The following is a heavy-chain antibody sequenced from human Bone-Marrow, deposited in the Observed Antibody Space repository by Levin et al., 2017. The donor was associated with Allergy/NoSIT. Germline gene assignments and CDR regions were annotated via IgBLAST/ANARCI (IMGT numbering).Heavy chain of an antibody. Sequence: SVKVSCKASGGTLSNYAISWVRQAPGQGLEWMGGIIPAFGSTNYAQKFQGRVTITADESTRTSHMELRSLRFEDTAVYYCARARGGFYGSGSFDFWGQGTPVTVSS. J-gene: IGHJ4*02. D-gene: IGHD3-10*01. CDR3: ARARGGFYGSGSFDF. V-gene: IGHV1-69*13. CDR2: IIPAFGST. CDR1: GGTLSNYA.